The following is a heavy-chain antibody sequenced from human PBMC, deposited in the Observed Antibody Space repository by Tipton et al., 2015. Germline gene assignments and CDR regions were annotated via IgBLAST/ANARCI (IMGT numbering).Heavy chain of an antibody. Sequence: TLSLTCTVSGGSVSRGSYYWSWIRQPPGKGLQWIGYIYYSGSTNYNPSLKSRVTISVDTSKNQFSLKVTSMTAADTAVYYCARPTSGAFDIWGQGTMVTVSS. V-gene: IGHV4-61*01. D-gene: IGHD2-2*01. J-gene: IGHJ3*02. CDR2: IYYSGST. CDR3: ARPTSGAFDI. CDR1: GGSVSRGSYY.